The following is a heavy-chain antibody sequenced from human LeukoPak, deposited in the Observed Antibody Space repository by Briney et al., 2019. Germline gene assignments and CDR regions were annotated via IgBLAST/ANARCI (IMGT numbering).Heavy chain of an antibody. CDR1: GGSISSGGYY. CDR2: IYYSGST. Sequence: PSETLSLTCTVSGGSISSGGYYWSWIRQHPGKGLEWLGYIYYSGSTYYNPSLKSRVTISVDTSKNQFSLKLSSVTAADTAVYYCARDTGGWYRGPFDCWGQGTLVTVSS. D-gene: IGHD6-19*01. CDR3: ARDTGGWYRGPFDC. V-gene: IGHV4-31*03. J-gene: IGHJ4*02.